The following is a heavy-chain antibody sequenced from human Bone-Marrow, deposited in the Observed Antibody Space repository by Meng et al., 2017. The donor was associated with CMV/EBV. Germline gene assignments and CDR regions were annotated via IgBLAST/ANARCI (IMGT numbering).Heavy chain of an antibody. Sequence: SETLSLTCTVSGGSISSYYWSWIRQPPGKGLEWIGYIYYSGSTNYNPSLKSRVTISVDTSKNQFSLKLSSVTAADTAIYYCARVREHTSLGNYWFDPWGQGTLVTV. CDR2: IYYSGST. CDR3: ARVREHTSLGNYWFDP. V-gene: IGHV4-59*01. J-gene: IGHJ5*02. D-gene: IGHD3-16*01. CDR1: GGSISSYY.